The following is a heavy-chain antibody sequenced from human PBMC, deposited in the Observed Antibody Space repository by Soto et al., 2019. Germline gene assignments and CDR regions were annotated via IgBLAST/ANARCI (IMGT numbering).Heavy chain of an antibody. V-gene: IGHV3-23*01. CDR2: IGASGDIT. D-gene: IGHD2-15*01. CDR1: GFTFNTAW. Sequence: GGSLRLSCETSGFTFNTAWLTWLRQAPGKGLEWVAGIGASGDITWYADSVKGRLSISRDNSKNTLYLQLNSLRFEDTAVYYCAKDDFTDRGNDYFDFWGQGTLVTVSS. CDR3: AKDDFTDRGNDYFDF. J-gene: IGHJ4*02.